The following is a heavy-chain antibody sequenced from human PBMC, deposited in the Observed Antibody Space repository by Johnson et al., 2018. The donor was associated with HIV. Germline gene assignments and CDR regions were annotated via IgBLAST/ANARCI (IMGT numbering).Heavy chain of an antibody. CDR3: AKDFGYPRPRDAFDI. J-gene: IGHJ3*02. CDR1: GFTFSSYG. V-gene: IGHV3-33*06. CDR2: IWYDGSNK. D-gene: IGHD5-12*01. Sequence: QVQLVESGGGVVQPGRSLRLSCAASGFTFSSYGMHWVRQAPGKGLEWVAVIWYDGSNKYYADSVKGRFTISRDNSKNTLYLQMNSLRAGDTAVYYCAKDFGYPRPRDAFDIWGQGTMVTVSS.